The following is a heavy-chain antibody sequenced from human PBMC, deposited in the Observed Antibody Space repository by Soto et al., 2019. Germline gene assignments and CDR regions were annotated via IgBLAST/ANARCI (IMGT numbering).Heavy chain of an antibody. J-gene: IGHJ5*02. D-gene: IGHD2-8*01. V-gene: IGHV5-51*01. Sequence: GGSLKISCKGSGYCFTSYWIGWVRQIPGKGLEWMGIIYPGDYNTKYSPSFQGQVTNSADKSISSAYLQWSSLKASDTAMYYCSKSRTKGGGYHWFDPWGQGTLVTVSS. CDR3: SKSRTKGGGYHWFDP. CDR2: IYPGDYNT. CDR1: GYCFTSYW.